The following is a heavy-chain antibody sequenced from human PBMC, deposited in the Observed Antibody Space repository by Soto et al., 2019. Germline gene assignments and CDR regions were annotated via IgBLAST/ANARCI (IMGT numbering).Heavy chain of an antibody. V-gene: IGHV3-23*01. CDR2: ISCCGGST. D-gene: IGHD6-19*01. Sequence: EVQLLESGGGVVQPGGSLRLSCVASGFNFKKFAMAWVRQAPGEGLEWVSGISCCGGSTSYADSVKGRFSIARDDSKNTMSLQINSLRVEATAQYYCAKADGEQWLVPHLDNWGQGTLVTVS. J-gene: IGHJ4*02. CDR1: GFNFKKFA. CDR3: AKADGEQWLVPHLDN.